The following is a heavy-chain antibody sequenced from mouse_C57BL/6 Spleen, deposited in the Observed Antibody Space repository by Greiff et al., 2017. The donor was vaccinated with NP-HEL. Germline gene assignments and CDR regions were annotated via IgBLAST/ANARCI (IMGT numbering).Heavy chain of an antibody. V-gene: IGHV14-2*01. Sequence: EVKLEESGAELVKPGASVKLSCTASGFNIKDYYMHWVKQRTEQGLEWIGRIDPEDGETKYAPKFQGKATITADTSSNTAYLQLSSLTSEDTAVYYCAREPLITTVVEGAYWGQGTLVTVSA. CDR3: AREPLITTVVEGAY. D-gene: IGHD1-1*01. J-gene: IGHJ3*01. CDR1: GFNIKDYY. CDR2: IDPEDGET.